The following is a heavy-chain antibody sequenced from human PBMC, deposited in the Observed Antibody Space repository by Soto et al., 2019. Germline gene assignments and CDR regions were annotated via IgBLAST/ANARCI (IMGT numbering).Heavy chain of an antibody. Sequence: SVKVSCKASGGTFSSYAISWVRQAPGQGLEWMGGIIPIFGTANYAQKFQGRVTITADESTSTAYMGLSSLRSEDTAVYYCARETTVTTRSSYYYYGMDVWGQGTTVTVSS. CDR3: ARETTVTTRSSYYYYGMDV. CDR1: GGTFSSYA. J-gene: IGHJ6*02. CDR2: IIPIFGTA. V-gene: IGHV1-69*13. D-gene: IGHD4-17*01.